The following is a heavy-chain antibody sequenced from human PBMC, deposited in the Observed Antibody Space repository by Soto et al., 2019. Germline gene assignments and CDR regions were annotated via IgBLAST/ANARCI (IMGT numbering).Heavy chain of an antibody. CDR2: ITSSGSST. D-gene: IGHD5-12*01. CDR1: GFIFSDYA. J-gene: IGHJ4*02. Sequence: EVQLLESGGGGVQPEGSLRLYCAASGFIFSDYAMTWVRQTPGKGLEWVSAITSSGSSTYFADSLKGRITISRDNSKNTLSLQMDSLRVEDTAIYYCAKGVEGYVVSSFDSWGQGALVTVSS. CDR3: AKGVEGYVVSSFDS. V-gene: IGHV3-23*01.